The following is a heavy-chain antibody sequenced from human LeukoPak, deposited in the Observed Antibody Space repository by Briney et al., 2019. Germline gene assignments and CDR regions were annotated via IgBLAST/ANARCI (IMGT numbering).Heavy chain of an antibody. CDR2: ISGSGDNT. CDR3: AKDFVVVPGNVNYFDY. CDR1: GFMFSSYW. V-gene: IGHV3-23*01. D-gene: IGHD2-21*02. Sequence: PGGSLRLSCAASGFMFSSYWMSWVRQAPGKGLEWVSAISGSGDNTYYADSVKGRFTVSRDNSKNTLYVQMKSLRAEDTAVYYCAKDFVVVPGNVNYFDYWGQGTLVTVSS. J-gene: IGHJ4*02.